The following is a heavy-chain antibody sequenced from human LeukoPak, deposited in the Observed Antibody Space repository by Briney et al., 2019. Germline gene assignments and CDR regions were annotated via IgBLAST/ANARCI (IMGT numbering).Heavy chain of an antibody. CDR3: ARALLRLRSVIGFHYYYMDV. D-gene: IGHD5/OR15-5a*01. CDR1: GFTFSSYG. V-gene: IGHV3-21*04. Sequence: PGGSLRLSCAASGFTFSSYGMHWVRQAPGKGLEWVSSISSSSSYIYYADSVKGRFTISRDNAKNSLYLQMNSLRAEDTALYYCARALLRLRSVIGFHYYYMDVWGKGTTVTVSS. CDR2: ISSSSSYI. J-gene: IGHJ6*03.